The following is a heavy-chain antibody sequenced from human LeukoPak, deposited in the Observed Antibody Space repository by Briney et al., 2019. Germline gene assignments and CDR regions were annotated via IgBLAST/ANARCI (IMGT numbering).Heavy chain of an antibody. J-gene: IGHJ3*02. V-gene: IGHV5-51*01. CDR2: IYPGDSDT. CDR3: ARRDVVVVAATDHDAFDI. CDR1: GYRFTSYW. D-gene: IGHD2-15*01. Sequence: EESLKISFQGSGYRFTSYWIGWVRQMPGKGLEWMGTIYPGDSDTRYSPSFQGQVTISADKSISTAYLQWSSLKASDTAMYYCARRDVVVVAATDHDAFDIWGQGTMVTVSS.